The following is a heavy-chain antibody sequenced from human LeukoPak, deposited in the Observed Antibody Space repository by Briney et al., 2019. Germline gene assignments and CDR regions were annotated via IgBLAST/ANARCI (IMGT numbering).Heavy chain of an antibody. D-gene: IGHD3-22*01. J-gene: IGHJ4*02. CDR2: IYYSGST. CDR1: GGSISSGGYY. Sequence: SETLSLTCTVSGGSISSGGYYWSWTRQHPGKGLEWIGYIYYSGSTYYNPSLKSRVTISVDTSKNQFSLKLSSVTAADTAVYYCARGDDSTPFDYWGQGTLVTLSA. V-gene: IGHV4-31*03. CDR3: ARGDDSTPFDY.